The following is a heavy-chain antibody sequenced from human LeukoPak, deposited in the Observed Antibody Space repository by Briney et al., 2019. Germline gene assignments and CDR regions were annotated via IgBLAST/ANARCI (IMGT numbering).Heavy chain of an antibody. CDR3: ARGYDILTGPENWFDP. J-gene: IGHJ5*02. CDR2: INHSGST. D-gene: IGHD3-9*01. Sequence: PSETLSLTCAVYGGSFSGYYWSWIRQPPGKGLEWIGEINHSGSTNYNPSLKSRVTISVDTSKNQFSLKLSSVTAADTAVYYCARGYDILTGPENWFDPWGQGTLVTVSS. V-gene: IGHV4-34*01. CDR1: GGSFSGYY.